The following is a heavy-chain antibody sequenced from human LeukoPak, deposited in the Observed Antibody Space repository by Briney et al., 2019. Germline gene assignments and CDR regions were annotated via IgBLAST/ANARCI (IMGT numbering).Heavy chain of an antibody. Sequence: PGGSLRLSCAASGFTFSFAAMTWVRQAPAKGLEWVSAVGGTDGRTYYADFVKGRFTISRDNSKNTLYLQMNSLRAEDTAVYYCARGTLEHCSGASCYPLDSWGQGTLVTVSS. D-gene: IGHD2-15*01. CDR1: GFTFSFAA. CDR3: ARGTLEHCSGASCYPLDS. V-gene: IGHV3-23*01. CDR2: VGGTDGRT. J-gene: IGHJ5*01.